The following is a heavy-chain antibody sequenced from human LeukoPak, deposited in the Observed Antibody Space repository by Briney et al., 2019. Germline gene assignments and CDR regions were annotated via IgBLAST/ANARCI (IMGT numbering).Heavy chain of an antibody. CDR3: AKDLTYESSGSVIDN. Sequence: GGSLSPSCEPLGSFLEVITRTGFGQVPGKTLEWASLVNWHGTTYYADSLKGRFTISRDNSKNSLYLQMDSLRTEDTAFYYCAKDLTYESSGSVIDNWGLGTLVTVSS. V-gene: IGHV3-43*01. CDR1: GSFLEVIT. D-gene: IGHD3-22*01. J-gene: IGHJ4*01. CDR2: VNWHGTT.